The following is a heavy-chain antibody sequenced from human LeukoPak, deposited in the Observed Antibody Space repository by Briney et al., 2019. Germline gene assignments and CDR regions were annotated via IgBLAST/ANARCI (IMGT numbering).Heavy chain of an antibody. CDR3: ARSGADYDFWRGYYTGMGYYYYYYMDV. D-gene: IGHD3-3*01. CDR1: GGSISSYY. Sequence: SETLSLTCTVSGGSISSYYWSWIRQPPGKGLEWIGYIYYSGSTNYNPSLKSRVTISVDTSKNQFSLKLSSVTAADTAVYYCARSGADYDFWRGYYTGMGYYYYYYMDVWGKGTTVTVSS. CDR2: IYYSGST. J-gene: IGHJ6*03. V-gene: IGHV4-59*01.